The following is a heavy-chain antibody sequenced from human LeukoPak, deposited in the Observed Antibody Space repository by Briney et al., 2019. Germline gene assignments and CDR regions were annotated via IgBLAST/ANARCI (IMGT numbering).Heavy chain of an antibody. Sequence: SETLSLTCTVSGGSISSYYWSWIRQPPGKGLEWIGYIYYSGSTNYNPSLKSRVTISVDTSKNQFSLKLSSVTAADTAVYYCARGLEQLVPLGAFDIWGQGTMVTVSS. V-gene: IGHV4-59*12. D-gene: IGHD6-13*01. CDR3: ARGLEQLVPLGAFDI. J-gene: IGHJ3*02. CDR1: GGSISSYY. CDR2: IYYSGST.